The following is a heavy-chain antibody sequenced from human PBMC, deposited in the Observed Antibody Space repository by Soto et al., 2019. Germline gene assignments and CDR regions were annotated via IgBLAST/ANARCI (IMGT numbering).Heavy chain of an antibody. J-gene: IGHJ4*02. CDR3: ARVPRGAWYSQSLY. CDR1: GYTFTSYG. CDR2: ISAYNGNT. Sequence: QVQLVQSGAEVKKPGASVKVSCKASGYTFTSYGISWVRQAPGQGLEWMGWISAYNGNTNIAPKLQGRVTITTDTSTSTAYMELRSLRSDDTAVYYCARVPRGAWYSQSLYWGQGSLVTVSS. V-gene: IGHV1-18*04. D-gene: IGHD6-13*01.